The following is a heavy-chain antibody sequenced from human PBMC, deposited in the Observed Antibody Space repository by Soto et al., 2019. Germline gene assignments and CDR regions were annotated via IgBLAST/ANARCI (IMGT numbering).Heavy chain of an antibody. J-gene: IGHJ5*02. CDR1: GGTNISYY. CDR2: IYYSGST. Sequence: SEALSPTCTGPGGTNISYYWIWLRPPPGKGLEWIGYIYYSGSTNYNPPLKSRVTISVDTSKNQFSLKLSSVTAADTAVYYCARRGDKRCFVAWGQGTLGTVSS. V-gene: IGHV4-59*08. D-gene: IGHD5-12*01. CDR3: ARRGDKRCFVA.